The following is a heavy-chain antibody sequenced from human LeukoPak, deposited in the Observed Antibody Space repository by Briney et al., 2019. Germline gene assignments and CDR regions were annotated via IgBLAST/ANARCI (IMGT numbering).Heavy chain of an antibody. CDR3: TTDQTNYDYVWGSYRYTEY. CDR2: IKSKTDGGTT. J-gene: IGHJ4*02. D-gene: IGHD3-16*02. CDR1: GFTFSNAR. Sequence: GGSLRLSCAASGFTFSNARMSWVRQAPGKGLEWVGRIKSKTDGGTTDYAAPVKGRFTISRDDSKNTLYLQMNSLKTEDTAVYYCTTDQTNYDYVWGSYRYTEYWGQGTLVTVSS. V-gene: IGHV3-15*01.